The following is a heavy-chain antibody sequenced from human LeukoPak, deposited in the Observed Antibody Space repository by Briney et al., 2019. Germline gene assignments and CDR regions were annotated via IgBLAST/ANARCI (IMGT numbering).Heavy chain of an antibody. D-gene: IGHD3-22*01. Sequence: SETLSLTCTVSGGSISSSSYYWGWVRQPPGKGLEWIGSIYYSGSTYYNPSLKSRVTISVDTSKNQFSLRLSSVTAADTAVYYCARGQRITMTDWGQGTLVTVSS. CDR3: ARGQRITMTD. CDR2: IYYSGST. V-gene: IGHV4-39*01. J-gene: IGHJ4*02. CDR1: GGSISSSSYY.